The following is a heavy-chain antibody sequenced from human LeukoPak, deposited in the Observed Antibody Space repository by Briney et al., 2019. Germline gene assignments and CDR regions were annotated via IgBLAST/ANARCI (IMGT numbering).Heavy chain of an antibody. CDR2: IYYSGST. CDR1: GGSISSGGYY. CDR3: ARGRRDGYTYYFDY. D-gene: IGHD5-12*01. Sequence: SQTLSLTCTVSGGSISSGGYYWGWIRQHPGKGLEWIGYIYYSGSTYYNPSLKSRVTISVDTSKNQFSLKLSSVTAADTAVYYCARGRRDGYTYYFDYWGQGTLVTVSS. J-gene: IGHJ4*02. V-gene: IGHV4-31*03.